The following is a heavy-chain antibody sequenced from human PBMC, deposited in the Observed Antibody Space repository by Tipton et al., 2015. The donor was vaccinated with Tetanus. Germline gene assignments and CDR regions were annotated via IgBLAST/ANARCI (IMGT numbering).Heavy chain of an antibody. Sequence: QLVQSGGGLIQPGGSLKLSCAASGITVSGNYWSWVRQAPGKGLEWIGEINHSGSTNYNPSLKSRVTISVDTSKNQFSLRLSSVTAADTAVYYCARAEAIFGVVIRFGWFDPWGQGTLVTVSS. CDR1: GITVSGNY. V-gene: IGHV4-34*01. CDR2: INHSGST. CDR3: ARAEAIFGVVIRFGWFDP. D-gene: IGHD3-3*01. J-gene: IGHJ5*02.